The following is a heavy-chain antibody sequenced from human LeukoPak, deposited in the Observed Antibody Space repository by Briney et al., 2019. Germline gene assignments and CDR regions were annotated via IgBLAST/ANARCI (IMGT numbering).Heavy chain of an antibody. CDR2: INPNSGAT. D-gene: IGHD6-6*01. CDR3: ARDTRIAAPPNYYFDY. V-gene: IGHV1-2*02. Sequence: ASVKVSCTASGYTFTGYYMHWVRQAPGQGLEWMGWINPNSGATNYAQKFQGRVTMTRDTSISTAYMDLSRLRSDDTAVYYCARDTRIAAPPNYYFDYWGQGTLVTVSS. CDR1: GYTFTGYY. J-gene: IGHJ4*02.